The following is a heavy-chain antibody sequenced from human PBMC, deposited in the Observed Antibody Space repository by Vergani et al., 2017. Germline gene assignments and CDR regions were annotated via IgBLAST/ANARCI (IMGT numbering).Heavy chain of an antibody. CDR3: TRRPFTVVGVDP. V-gene: IGHV4-39*01. CDR2: IYFSVTT. D-gene: IGHD2-15*01. J-gene: IGHJ5*02. CDR1: GGSISSSSHF. Sequence: QLHLRESGPGLVKPSETLSLTCNVSGGSISSSSHFWAWFRQPPGKGLEYIGIIYFSVTTYYNPSLKSRVTISVNTTKNKFSLKLTSVTAADTAVYYCTRRPFTVVGVDPWSQGTLVTVSS.